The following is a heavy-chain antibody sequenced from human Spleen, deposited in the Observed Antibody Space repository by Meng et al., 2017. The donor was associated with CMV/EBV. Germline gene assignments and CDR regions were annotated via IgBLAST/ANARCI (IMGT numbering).Heavy chain of an antibody. V-gene: IGHV1-18*01. J-gene: IGHJ4*02. D-gene: IGHD3-3*01. CDR1: FTTYG. Sequence: FTTYGIRWVRHAPGQGLEWMGWISASNGRTKYAQRFQGRVTMTTDTSTSTAYMELRRLRSDDTAVYYCAREFTSSYYDFWSGQSLLDYWGQGALVTVSS. CDR2: ISASNGRT. CDR3: AREFTSSYYDFWSGQSLLDY.